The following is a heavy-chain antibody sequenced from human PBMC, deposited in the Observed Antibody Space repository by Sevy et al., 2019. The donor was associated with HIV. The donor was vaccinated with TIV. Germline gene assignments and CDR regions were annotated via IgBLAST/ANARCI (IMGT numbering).Heavy chain of an antibody. V-gene: IGHV1-24*01. Sequence: ASVKVSYKVSGYTLTELSMHWVRQAPGKGLEWMGGFDPEDGETIYAQKFQGRVTMTEDTSTDTAYMELSSLRSEDTAVYYCATIRSSAVADFRDAFDIWGQGTMVTVSS. CDR1: GYTLTELS. CDR2: FDPEDGET. J-gene: IGHJ3*02. CDR3: ATIRSSAVADFRDAFDI. D-gene: IGHD6-19*01.